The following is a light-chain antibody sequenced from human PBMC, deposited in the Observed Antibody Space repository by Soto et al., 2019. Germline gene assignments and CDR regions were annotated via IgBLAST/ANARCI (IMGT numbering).Light chain of an antibody. V-gene: IGKV1-5*03. CDR3: LQYQSYWT. Sequence: DIQMTQSPSTLSASVGDRVSITCRASQSISRQLAWYQQKPGKAPNLLLYQASNFETRVPSRFTGSGSGTEFTLTISSLQPDDLASYCWLQYQSYWTFGQGTKVEVK. CDR2: QAS. J-gene: IGKJ1*01. CDR1: QSISRQ.